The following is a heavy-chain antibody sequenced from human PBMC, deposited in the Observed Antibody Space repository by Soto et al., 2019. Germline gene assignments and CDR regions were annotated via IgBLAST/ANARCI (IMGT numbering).Heavy chain of an antibody. CDR1: GGSISSYY. CDR3: ARDSLFDY. Sequence: SETLSLTCTVSGGSISSYYWSWIRQPPGKGLEWIGYIYYSGSTNYNPSLKSRVTISVDTSKNQFSLKLSSVTAADTAVYYCARDSLFDYWGQGTLVTVSS. J-gene: IGHJ4*02. D-gene: IGHD5-12*01. V-gene: IGHV4-59*01. CDR2: IYYSGST.